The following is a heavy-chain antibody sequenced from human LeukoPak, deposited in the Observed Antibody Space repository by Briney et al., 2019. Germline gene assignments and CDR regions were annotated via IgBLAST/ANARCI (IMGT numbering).Heavy chain of an antibody. Sequence: PGGSLRLSCAASGFTFDDYAMHWVRQAPGKGLVWVSHLNGDENTITYADSVKGRFTISRDNAKNTLYLQMNSLRAEDTAVYYCVRGLGSYQFDYWGQGTLVTVAS. CDR2: LNGDENTI. CDR3: VRGLGSYQFDY. D-gene: IGHD2-2*01. V-gene: IGHV3-74*01. J-gene: IGHJ4*02. CDR1: GFTFDDYA.